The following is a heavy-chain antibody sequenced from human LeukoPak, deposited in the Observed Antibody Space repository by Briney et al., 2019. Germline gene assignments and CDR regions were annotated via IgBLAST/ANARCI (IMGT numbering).Heavy chain of an antibody. D-gene: IGHD3-10*01. CDR1: GDSVSSNSAA. V-gene: IGHV6-1*01. CDR3: AREYTYGSGSYYKKFDP. CDR2: TYYRSKRYN. J-gene: IGHJ5*02. Sequence: SQTLSLTCAISGDSVSSNSAAWNWIRQSPSRGLEWLGRTYYRSKRYNDYAVPVKSRITINPDTSKNQFSLQLNSVTPEDTAVYYCAREYTYGSGSYYKKFDPWGQGTLVTVSS.